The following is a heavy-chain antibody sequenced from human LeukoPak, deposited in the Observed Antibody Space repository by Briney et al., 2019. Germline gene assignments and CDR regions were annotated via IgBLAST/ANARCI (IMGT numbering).Heavy chain of an antibody. V-gene: IGHV1-2*02. D-gene: IGHD3-22*01. CDR3: ARDRGRAAIPPPSAYYYYYYYYMDV. CDR2: INPNSGGT. J-gene: IGHJ6*03. CDR1: GYTFTGYY. Sequence: ASVKVSCKASGYTFTGYYMHWVRQAPGQGLEWMGWINPNSGGTNYAQKFQGRVTMTRDTSISTAYMELSRLRSEDTAVYYCARDRGRAAIPPPSAYYYYYYYYMDVWGKGTTVTVSS.